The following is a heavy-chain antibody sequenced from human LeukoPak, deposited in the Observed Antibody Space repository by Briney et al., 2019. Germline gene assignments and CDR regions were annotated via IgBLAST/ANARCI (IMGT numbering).Heavy chain of an antibody. V-gene: IGHV4-59*12. CDR2: INYSGST. J-gene: IGHJ4*02. CDR1: GVSISRNY. D-gene: IGHD3-10*01. Sequence: AGTLCLTCTVSGVSISRNYWSWIRQAPGKGLEWIGYINYSGSTKYNPSLKSRVTISVDTSKNPFSLKLSSVTAADTAVYYCARVVTMVRRRGRFDYWGQGTLVTVSS. CDR3: ARVVTMVRRRGRFDY.